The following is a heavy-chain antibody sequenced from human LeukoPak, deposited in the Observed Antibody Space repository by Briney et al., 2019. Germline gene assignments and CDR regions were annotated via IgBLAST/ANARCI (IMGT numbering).Heavy chain of an antibody. CDR2: IYPGDSDT. CDR1: GYSFTSYW. Sequence: GESLKISCKGSGYSFTSYWIGWVRQMPGKGLEWMGIIYPGDSDTRYSPSFQGQVTISADKSISTAYLQWSSLKATDTAMYYCARHVHYDSGSYSAGDAFDIWGQGTMVTVSS. D-gene: IGHD3-10*01. J-gene: IGHJ3*02. CDR3: ARHVHYDSGSYSAGDAFDI. V-gene: IGHV5-51*01.